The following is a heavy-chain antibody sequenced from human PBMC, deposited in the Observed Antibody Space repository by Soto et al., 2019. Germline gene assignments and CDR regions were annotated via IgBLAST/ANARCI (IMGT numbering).Heavy chain of an antibody. D-gene: IGHD3-10*01. CDR3: AKVGQGWQLLGAFDI. CDR1: GFTFSGYA. CDR2: ISGSGGST. J-gene: IGHJ3*02. V-gene: IGHV3-23*01. Sequence: PGGSLRLSCAASGFTFSGYALSWVRQAPGKWLEWVSTISGSGGSTYYADSVKGRFTISRDNSKNTLYLQMNSLRAEDTAVYYCAKVGQGWQLLGAFDIWGQGTMVTVSS.